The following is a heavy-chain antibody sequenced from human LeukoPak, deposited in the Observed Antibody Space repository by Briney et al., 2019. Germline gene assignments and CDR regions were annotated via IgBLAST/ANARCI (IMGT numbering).Heavy chain of an antibody. V-gene: IGHV4-31*03. D-gene: IGHD3-22*01. CDR3: ARAPSYYDSSGYPLDY. Sequence: SQTLSLTCTVSGGSISSGGYYWSWTRQHPGKGLEWIGYIYYSGSTYYNPSLKSRVTISVDTSKNQFSLKLSSVTAADTAVYYCARAPSYYDSSGYPLDYWGQGTLVTVSS. CDR2: IYYSGST. J-gene: IGHJ4*02. CDR1: GGSISSGGYY.